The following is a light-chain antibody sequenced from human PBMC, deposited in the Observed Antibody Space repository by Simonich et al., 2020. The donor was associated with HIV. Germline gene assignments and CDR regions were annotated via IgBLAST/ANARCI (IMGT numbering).Light chain of an antibody. J-gene: IGKJ2*01. Sequence: DIQMTQSPSSLSACVGNRVTVACRASQSSLTYLNWYQQKPGKDPKLLIYAASSLQSGVPSRFSGSGSGTEFTLTISSMQSEDFAVYYCQQYNNWPLFFGQGTKREIK. CDR2: AAS. CDR3: QQYNNWPLF. V-gene: IGKV1-39*01. CDR1: QSSLTY.